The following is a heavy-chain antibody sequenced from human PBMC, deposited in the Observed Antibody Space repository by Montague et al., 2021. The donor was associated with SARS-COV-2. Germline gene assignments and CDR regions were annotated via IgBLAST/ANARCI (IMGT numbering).Heavy chain of an antibody. CDR2: LYYSRSN. CDR3: AREGDQLLLEYWFDP. D-gene: IGHD2-2*01. J-gene: IGHJ5*02. V-gene: IGHV4-39*02. Sequence: SETLSLTCTVSGGSISSSSYYWVWIRQRPGKGLEWDGSLYYSRSNYYNPSLKIRVTISVYTSKNQFSLKLSSVTAAATAVYYCAREGDQLLLEYWFDPWGQGTLVTVSS. CDR1: GGSISSSSYY.